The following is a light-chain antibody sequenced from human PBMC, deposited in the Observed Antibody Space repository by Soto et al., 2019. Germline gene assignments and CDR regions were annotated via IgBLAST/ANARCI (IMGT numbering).Light chain of an antibody. J-gene: IGKJ2*01. Sequence: EIVMTQSPVALSVYPGESAALSCRASQSVGRNFAWYQQRPGQAPRVLIYGTSTRATGVPARLSGSGYGTDFTLTISSLQSEDFAGYYCQQYNKWPYTFGQGTRLEIK. CDR2: GTS. CDR1: QSVGRN. CDR3: QQYNKWPYT. V-gene: IGKV3-15*01.